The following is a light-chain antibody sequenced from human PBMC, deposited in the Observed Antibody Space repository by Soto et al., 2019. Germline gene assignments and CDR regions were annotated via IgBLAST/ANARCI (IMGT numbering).Light chain of an antibody. CDR3: QQSYSSPCT. J-gene: IGKJ1*01. Sequence: DIQMTQSPSSLSASVGDRVTITCRASQSISSYLNWYQQKPGKAPKLLIYAASSLQSGVPSRFSGSGYGTDFTLTITSLQPEDFATYYCQQSYSSPCTFGQGTKVDIK. CDR1: QSISSY. V-gene: IGKV1-39*01. CDR2: AAS.